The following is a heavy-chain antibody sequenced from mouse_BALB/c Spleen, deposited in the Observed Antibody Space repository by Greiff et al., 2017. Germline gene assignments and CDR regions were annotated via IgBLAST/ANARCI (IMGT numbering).Heavy chain of an antibody. D-gene: IGHD2-1*01. CDR3: ARHGPIYYGNPYYFDY. CDR1: GFTFSSYY. CDR2: INSNGGST. Sequence: EVQVVESGGGLVKLGGSLKLSCAASGFTFSSYYMSWVRQTPEKRLELVAAINSNGGSTYYPDTVKGRFTISRDNAKNTLYLQMSSLKSEDTALYYCARHGPIYYGNPYYFDYWGQGTTLTVSS. V-gene: IGHV5-6-2*01. J-gene: IGHJ2*01.